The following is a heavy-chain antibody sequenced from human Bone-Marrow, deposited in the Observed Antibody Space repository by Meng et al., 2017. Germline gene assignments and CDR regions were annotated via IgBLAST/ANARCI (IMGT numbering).Heavy chain of an antibody. CDR1: GFTFSDYY. Sequence: GESLKISCAASGFTFSDYYMSWIRQAPGKGLERVSYISSSGSTIYYADSVKGRFTISRDNAKNSLYLQMNSLRAEDTAMYYCARDAPGWELGAGMDVWGQGTTVTVSS. CDR3: ARDAPGWELGAGMDV. CDR2: ISSSGSTI. D-gene: IGHD1-26*01. J-gene: IGHJ6*02. V-gene: IGHV3-11*01.